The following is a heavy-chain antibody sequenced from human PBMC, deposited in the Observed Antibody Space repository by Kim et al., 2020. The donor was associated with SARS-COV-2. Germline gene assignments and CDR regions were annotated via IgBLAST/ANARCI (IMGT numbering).Heavy chain of an antibody. J-gene: IGHJ3*02. CDR1: GYTFTSYG. CDR2: ISAYNGNT. Sequence: ASVKVSCKASGYTFTSYGISWVRQAPGQGLEWMGWISAYNGNTNYAQKLQGRVTMTTDTSTSTAYMELRSLRSDDTAVYYCARHLIVGATTAAFDIWGQGTMATVSS. CDR3: ARHLIVGATTAAFDI. D-gene: IGHD1-26*01. V-gene: IGHV1-18*01.